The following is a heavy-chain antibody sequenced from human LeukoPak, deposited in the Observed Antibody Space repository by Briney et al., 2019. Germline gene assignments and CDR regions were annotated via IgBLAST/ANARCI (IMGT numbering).Heavy chain of an antibody. D-gene: IGHD4-17*01. V-gene: IGHV3-33*01. CDR2: IWYDGSNK. CDR1: GFTFSSYG. CDR3: ARDPGRGVTTLYLDY. J-gene: IGHJ4*02. Sequence: GGSLRLSCAASGFTFSSYGMHWVRQAPGKGLEWVAVIWYDGSNKYYADSVKGRFTISRDNSKNTLYLQMNSLRAEDTAVYYCARDPGRGVTTLYLDYWGQGTLVSVSS.